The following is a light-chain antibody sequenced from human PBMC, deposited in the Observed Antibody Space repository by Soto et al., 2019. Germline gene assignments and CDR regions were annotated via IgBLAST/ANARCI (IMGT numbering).Light chain of an antibody. CDR1: QSIATSQ. Sequence: EIVLTQSPGTLSLSPGERATLCCRASQSIATSQLAWYQQKPGQAPRLLIGASTRATGIPDRFSDSGSGTDFTLTISRLEPEDFAVYYCQQRVNWLTFGGGTKVEL. J-gene: IGKJ4*01. V-gene: IGKV3D-20*02. CDR3: QQRVNWLT. CDR2: GAS.